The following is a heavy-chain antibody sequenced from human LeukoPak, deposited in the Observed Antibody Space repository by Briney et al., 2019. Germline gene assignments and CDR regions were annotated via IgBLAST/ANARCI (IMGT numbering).Heavy chain of an antibody. CDR1: GYTFTGYY. CDR2: INPNSGGT. D-gene: IGHD3-22*01. V-gene: IGHV1-2*02. CDR3: ARDPPDYYDSSGYYNTYFDY. Sequence: ASVKVSCKASGYTFTGYYMRWVRQAPGQGLEWMGWINPNSGGTNYARKFQGRVTMTRDTSISTAYMELSRLRSDDTAVYYCARDPPDYYDSSGYYNTYFDYWGQGTLVTVSS. J-gene: IGHJ4*02.